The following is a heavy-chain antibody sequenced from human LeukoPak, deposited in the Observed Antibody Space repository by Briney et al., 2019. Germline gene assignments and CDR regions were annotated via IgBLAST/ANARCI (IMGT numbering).Heavy chain of an antibody. CDR1: GFTFSSYA. V-gene: IGHV3-23*01. J-gene: IGHJ4*02. D-gene: IGHD3-10*01. CDR2: ISGSGGST. CDR3: AKEPLWFGYYFDY. Sequence: GGPLRLSCAASGFTFSSYAMSWVRQAPGKGLDWVSVISGSGGSTYYADSVKGRFTISRDNSKNTLYLQMNSLRAEDTAVYYCAKEPLWFGYYFDYWGQGTLVTVSS.